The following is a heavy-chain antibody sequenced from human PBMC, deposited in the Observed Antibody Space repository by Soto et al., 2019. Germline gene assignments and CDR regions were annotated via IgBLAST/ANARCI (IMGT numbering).Heavy chain of an antibody. J-gene: IGHJ4*02. Sequence: EVQLLESGGGLVQPGGSLRLSCAASGFTFTSYAMSWVHQAPGKGLEWVSTFSGSGDNTYYADSVKGRFTISRDNSKNTLSLQMNSLGAEDTAIYYCARTSKFDYWGQGTLVTVSS. V-gene: IGHV3-23*01. CDR3: ARTSKFDY. CDR2: FSGSGDNT. CDR1: GFTFTSYA.